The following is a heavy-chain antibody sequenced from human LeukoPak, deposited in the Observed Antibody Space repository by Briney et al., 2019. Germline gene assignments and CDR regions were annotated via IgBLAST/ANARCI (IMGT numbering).Heavy chain of an antibody. D-gene: IGHD6-19*01. CDR3: ARDGGIRAVGHDAFDI. CDR2: ISAYNGNT. CDR1: GYTFTSYG. Sequence: ASVKVSCKASGYTFTSYGISWVRQAPGQGLEWMGWISAYNGNTNYAQKLQGRVTMTTDTSTSTAYMELRSLRSDDTAVYYWARDGGIRAVGHDAFDIWGQGTMVTVSS. J-gene: IGHJ3*02. V-gene: IGHV1-18*04.